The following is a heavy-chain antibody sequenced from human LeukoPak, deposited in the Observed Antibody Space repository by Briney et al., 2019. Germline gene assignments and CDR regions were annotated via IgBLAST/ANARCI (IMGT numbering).Heavy chain of an antibody. CDR2: ISGSGGSP. V-gene: IGHV3-23*01. D-gene: IGHD2-21*02. CDR3: AKDQPSCGGDCYHYYYMDV. Sequence: GGSLRLSCAASGFTFSSYAMSWVRQAPGKGLEWVSAISGSGGSPYYPASVNARFTISTDNSKTPLYLQMNSLTAADTAVYYCAKDQPSCGGDCYHYYYMDVWGKGTPVTVSS. CDR1: GFTFSSYA. J-gene: IGHJ6*03.